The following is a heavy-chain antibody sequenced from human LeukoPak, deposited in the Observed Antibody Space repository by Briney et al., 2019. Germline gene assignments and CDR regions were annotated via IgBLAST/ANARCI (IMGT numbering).Heavy chain of an antibody. CDR1: GGSISSSSYY. Sequence: PSETLSLTCTVSGGSISSSSYYWGWIRQPPGKGLEWIGSIYYSGSTYYNPSLKSRVTISVDTSKNQFSLKLSSVTAADTAVYYCARGDVVVTAISPLYNWFDPWGQGTLVTVSS. V-gene: IGHV4-39*07. CDR3: ARGDVVVTAISPLYNWFDP. CDR2: IYYSGST. J-gene: IGHJ5*02. D-gene: IGHD2-21*02.